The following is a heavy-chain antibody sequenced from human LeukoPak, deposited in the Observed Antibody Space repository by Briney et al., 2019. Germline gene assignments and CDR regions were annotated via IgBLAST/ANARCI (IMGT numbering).Heavy chain of an antibody. Sequence: ASVKVSCKASGYTFTRYYMHWVRQAPGQGLEWMGWINPNSGGTNYAQKFQGRVTITRNTSISPAYMQLSILRSEDTAVYYCARTPGYSSCLRNAFDIWGQGTMVTVSS. V-gene: IGHV1-2*02. CDR2: INPNSGGT. CDR3: ARTPGYSSCLRNAFDI. D-gene: IGHD6-13*01. CDR1: GYTFTRYY. J-gene: IGHJ3*02.